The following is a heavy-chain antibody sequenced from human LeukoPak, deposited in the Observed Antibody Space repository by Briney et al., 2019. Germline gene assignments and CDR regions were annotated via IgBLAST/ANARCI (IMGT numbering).Heavy chain of an antibody. CDR2: IYPGDSDT. D-gene: IGHD3-10*01. J-gene: IGHJ3*02. Sequence: PGEPLKISCKGSGYSFISYWIGWVRQMPGKGLEWMGIIYPGDSDTRYSPSFQGQVTISADKSISTAYLQWSGLKASDTAMYYCARTIDYGSGSRHDAFDIWGQGTMVTVSS. V-gene: IGHV5-51*01. CDR1: GYSFISYW. CDR3: ARTIDYGSGSRHDAFDI.